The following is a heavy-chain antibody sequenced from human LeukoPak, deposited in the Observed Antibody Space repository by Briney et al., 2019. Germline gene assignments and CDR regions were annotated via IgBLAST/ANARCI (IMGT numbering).Heavy chain of an antibody. Sequence: GGSLRLSCAASGFTFSSYAMRWVRQPPGKGLEWVSSISGSGGSTYDADSVKGRFTISRDNSKNTLDLQMNSLTADDTAVYYCARDWPSEWQQLPDYDAVDIWGQGTMVTVSS. J-gene: IGHJ3*02. CDR3: ARDWPSEWQQLPDYDAVDI. D-gene: IGHD6-13*01. CDR2: ISGSGGST. CDR1: GFTFSSYA. V-gene: IGHV3-23*01.